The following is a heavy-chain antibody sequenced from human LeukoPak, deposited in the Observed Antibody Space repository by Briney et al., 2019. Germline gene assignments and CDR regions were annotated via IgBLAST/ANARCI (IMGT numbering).Heavy chain of an antibody. CDR3: ARVDSSGLLSY. CDR2: ISAYNGNT. CDR1: GYTFTSYG. J-gene: IGHJ4*02. V-gene: IGHV1-18*01. D-gene: IGHD3-22*01. Sequence: ASVKVSCKASGYTFTSYGISWVRQPPGQGLEWMGWISAYNGNTNYAQKLQGRVTMTTDTSTSTAYMALRSLRSDDTAVYYCARVDSSGLLSYWGQGTLVTVSS.